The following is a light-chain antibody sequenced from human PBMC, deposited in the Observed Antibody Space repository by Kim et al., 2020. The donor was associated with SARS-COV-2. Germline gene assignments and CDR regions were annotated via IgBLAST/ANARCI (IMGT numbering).Light chain of an antibody. CDR2: GAS. J-gene: IGKJ4*01. CDR3: QQYSHWPLT. CDR1: QGVSSN. V-gene: IGKV3-15*01. Sequence: EIVMTQSPATLSVSPGETTTLSCRASQGVSSNLAWYQQKPGQAPRLLIYGASTRATGIPGRFSGSGSGTEFTLTISSLQSEDFAVYYCQQYSHWPLTFGGGTKVDIK.